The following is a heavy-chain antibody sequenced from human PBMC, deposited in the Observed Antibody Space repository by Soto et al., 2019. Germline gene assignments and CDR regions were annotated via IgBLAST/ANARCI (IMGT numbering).Heavy chain of an antibody. CDR2: ITWHSGTI. D-gene: IGHD3-16*01. J-gene: IGHJ6*03. V-gene: IGHV3-9*01. Sequence: EVQLVESGGGLVQPGRSLRLACAASGFTFDQYTMHWVRQAPGKGLECVSSITWHSGTIGYADSVKGRFTISRDNAKNSLYLQMTSLRGEDTALYYCAKEMITFGAFKYYYMDVWGNGTTVTVSS. CDR3: AKEMITFGAFKYYYMDV. CDR1: GFTFDQYT.